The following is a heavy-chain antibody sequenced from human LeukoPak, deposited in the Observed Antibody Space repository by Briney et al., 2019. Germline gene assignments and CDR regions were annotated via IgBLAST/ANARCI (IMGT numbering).Heavy chain of an antibody. CDR3: ARVEYSSSYPYFQH. Sequence: GASVKVSCKASGYTFTGYYMHWVRQAPGQGLEWMGWINPNSGDTNYAQKFQGRVTMTRDTSISTAYMELSRLRFDDTAVHYCARVEYSSSYPYFQHWGQGTLVTVSS. V-gene: IGHV1-2*02. CDR1: GYTFTGYY. J-gene: IGHJ1*01. CDR2: INPNSGDT. D-gene: IGHD6-6*01.